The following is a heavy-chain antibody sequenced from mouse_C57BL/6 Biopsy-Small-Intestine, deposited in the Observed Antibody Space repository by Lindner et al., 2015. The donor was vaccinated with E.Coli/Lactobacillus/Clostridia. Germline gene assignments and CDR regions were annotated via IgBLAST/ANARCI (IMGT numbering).Heavy chain of an antibody. J-gene: IGHJ2*01. D-gene: IGHD3-2*02. CDR1: GYTFTSYD. V-gene: IGHV1-85*01. CDR3: ARRRQLRLFDY. CDR2: IYPRDGST. Sequence: VQLQESGAELVKPGASVKLSCKASGYTFTSYDINWVKQRPGQGLEWIGWIYPRDGSTKYNDNFKGKATLTVDTSSSTAYMELHSLTSEDSAVYFCARRRQLRLFDYWGQGTTLTVSS.